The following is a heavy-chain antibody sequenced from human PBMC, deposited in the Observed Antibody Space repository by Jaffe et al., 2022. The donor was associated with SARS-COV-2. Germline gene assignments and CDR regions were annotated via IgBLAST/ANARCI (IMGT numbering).Heavy chain of an antibody. V-gene: IGHV3-74*03. CDR2: IHGAGRST. CDR3: SRGTTDWNGVDY. Sequence: EVQLVESGGGLVQPGGSLRLSCAASGFTFSNHWMHWVRQVPGKELVWVSNIHGAGRSTTYADSVKGRFTISRDNANNMVYLQMNNLRVEDTAVYFCSRGTTDWNGVDYWGQGTLVTVSS. J-gene: IGHJ4*02. CDR1: GFTFSNHW. D-gene: IGHD1-1*01.